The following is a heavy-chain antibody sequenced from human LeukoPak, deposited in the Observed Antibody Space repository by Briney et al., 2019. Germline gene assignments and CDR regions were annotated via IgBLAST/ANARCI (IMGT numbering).Heavy chain of an antibody. Sequence: GGSLRLSCAASGFTFSSYSMNWVRQAPGKGLEWVSSISSSSSYIYYADSVKGRFTISRDNAKNSLYLQMNSLRAEDTAVYYCARGDDILTGYSKCDYWGQGTLVTVSS. CDR3: ARGDDILTGYSKCDY. J-gene: IGHJ4*02. CDR2: ISSSSSYI. V-gene: IGHV3-21*04. D-gene: IGHD3-9*01. CDR1: GFTFSSYS.